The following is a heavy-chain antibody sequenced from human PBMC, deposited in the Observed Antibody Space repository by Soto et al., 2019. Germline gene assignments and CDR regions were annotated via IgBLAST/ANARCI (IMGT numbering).Heavy chain of an antibody. CDR2: MYISGST. Sequence: QVQLQESGPGLVKPSETLSVTCSVSGGSIRDYYWSWIRQPAGKGLEWIGRMYISGSTKYNPSLRSRVTMSADTSVNQFSQTLISVTAADTATYYCARMYNSGFYRPEGDYYFYGMDVWGQGTTVTVSS. V-gene: IGHV4-4*07. CDR1: GGSIRDYY. D-gene: IGHD5-12*01. CDR3: ARMYNSGFYRPEGDYYFYGMDV. J-gene: IGHJ6*02.